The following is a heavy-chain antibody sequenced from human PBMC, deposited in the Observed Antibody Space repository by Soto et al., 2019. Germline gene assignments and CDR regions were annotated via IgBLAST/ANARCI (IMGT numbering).Heavy chain of an antibody. J-gene: IGHJ4*02. CDR1: GGSISSSSYY. CDR2: IYYSGST. Sequence: LSLTCTVSGGSISSSSYYWGWIRQPPGRGLEWIGSIYYSGSTYYNPSLKSRVTISVDTSKNQFSLKLSSVTAADTAVYYCARHGPGYYDSSGYYLDYWGQGTLVTVSS. V-gene: IGHV4-39*01. CDR3: ARHGPGYYDSSGYYLDY. D-gene: IGHD3-22*01.